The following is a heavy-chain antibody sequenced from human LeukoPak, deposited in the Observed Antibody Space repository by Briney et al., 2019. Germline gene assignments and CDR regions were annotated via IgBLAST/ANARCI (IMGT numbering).Heavy chain of an antibody. CDR1: GGTFSSYA. D-gene: IGHD2-21*02. CDR3: ASGRAYCGGDCYSRYYYGMDV. J-gene: IGHJ6*02. V-gene: IGHV1-69*04. CDR2: IIPILGIA. Sequence: GSSVKVSCKASGGTFSSYAISWVRQAPGQGLEWMGRIIPILGIANYAQKFQGRVTITADKSTSTAYMELSSLRSEDTAVYYCASGRAYCGGDCYSRYYYGMDVWGHGTTVIVSS.